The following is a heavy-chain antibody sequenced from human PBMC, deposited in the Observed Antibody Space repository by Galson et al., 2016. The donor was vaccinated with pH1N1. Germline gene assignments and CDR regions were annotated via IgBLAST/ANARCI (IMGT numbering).Heavy chain of an antibody. CDR1: GYTFTSNG. CDR3: ARAGNCDGDRCYGNGLDV. D-gene: IGHD2-21*01. J-gene: IGHJ6*02. CDR2: INVDTGNT. Sequence: QSGAEVKKPGASVKVSCKASGYTFTSNGISWVRQAPGQGLEWMGWINVDTGNTVHAQKLQDRVTMTTDTSTKTAYMELRSLESDDTAVYYCARAGNCDGDRCYGNGLDVWGQG. V-gene: IGHV1-18*01.